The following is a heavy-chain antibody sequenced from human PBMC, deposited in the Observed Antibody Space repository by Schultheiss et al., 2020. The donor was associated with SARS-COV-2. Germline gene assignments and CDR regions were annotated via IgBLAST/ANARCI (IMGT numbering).Heavy chain of an antibody. Sequence: GGSLRLSCAASGFTFSSYSMNWVRQAPGKGLEWVAVISYDGNNKYYADSVRGRFSISRDNSRNTLYLQMNSLRREDTAVYFCVRDEAVAGASEYFQYWGRGTLVTVSS. V-gene: IGHV3-30*03. CDR1: GFTFSSYS. CDR3: VRDEAVAGASEYFQY. D-gene: IGHD6-19*01. J-gene: IGHJ1*01. CDR2: ISYDGNNK.